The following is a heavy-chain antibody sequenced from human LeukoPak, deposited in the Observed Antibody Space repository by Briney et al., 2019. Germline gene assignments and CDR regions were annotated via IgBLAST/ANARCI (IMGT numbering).Heavy chain of an antibody. CDR3: ARMRAGAFDI. CDR1: GGSISSGGYY. Sequence: SQTLSLTCTVSGGSISSGGYYWSWIRQPPGKGLEWIGYIYHSGSTYYNPSLKSRVTISVDRSKNQFSLKLSSVTAADTAVYYCARMRAGAFDIWGQGTMVTVSS. J-gene: IGHJ3*02. V-gene: IGHV4-30-2*01. CDR2: IYHSGST.